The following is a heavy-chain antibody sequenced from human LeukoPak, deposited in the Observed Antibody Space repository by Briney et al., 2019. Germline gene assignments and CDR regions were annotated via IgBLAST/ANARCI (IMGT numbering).Heavy chain of an antibody. J-gene: IGHJ4*02. Sequence: GGTLRLSCAASGFTFSSNSMNWVRQVPGKGLEWVSSISSTSSNTYYADSVKGRFTISRDNAKNSLYLQMNSLRAEDTAVYYCAKEYCSGGRCYAYLDYWGPGTLVSVSS. CDR1: GFTFSSNS. CDR3: AKEYCSGGRCYAYLDY. CDR2: ISSTSSNT. V-gene: IGHV3-21*01. D-gene: IGHD2-15*01.